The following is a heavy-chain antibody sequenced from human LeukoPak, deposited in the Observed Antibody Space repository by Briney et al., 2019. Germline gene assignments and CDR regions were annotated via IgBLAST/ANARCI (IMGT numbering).Heavy chain of an antibody. Sequence: PSQTLSLTCTVSGASISSGAYYWTWIRQHPGKGLEWIGYIYYSGSTNYNPSLKSRVSISVDTSKNQFSLKLSSVTAADTAVYYCARTGSTVTMLYPFDHWGQGTLVTVSS. CDR3: ARTGSTVTMLYPFDH. D-gene: IGHD4-17*01. J-gene: IGHJ4*02. CDR1: GASISSGAYY. V-gene: IGHV4-61*08. CDR2: IYYSGST.